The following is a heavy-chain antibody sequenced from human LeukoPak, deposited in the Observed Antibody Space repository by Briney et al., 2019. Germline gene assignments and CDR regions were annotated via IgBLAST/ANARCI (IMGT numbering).Heavy chain of an antibody. CDR3: ARDDSTVTRFDF. CDR1: GFTFNTYE. Sequence: GRSLRLSCAASGFTFNTYEMNWVRQAPGKGLEWLSSISSLGRGIYYADSVKGRFTISRDNARNSLYLQMNRLRVEDTALYYCARDDSTVTRFDFWGQGTLVTASS. D-gene: IGHD4-17*01. V-gene: IGHV3-48*03. J-gene: IGHJ4*02. CDR2: ISSLGRGI.